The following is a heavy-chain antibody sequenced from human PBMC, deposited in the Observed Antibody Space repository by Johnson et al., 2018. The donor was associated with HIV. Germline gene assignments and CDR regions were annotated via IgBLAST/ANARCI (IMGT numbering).Heavy chain of an antibody. CDR1: GFTFDDYG. V-gene: IGHV3-20*04. CDR2: LNWNGGST. J-gene: IGHJ3*02. Sequence: VQLVESGGGVVRPGGSLRLSCAASGFTFDDYGMSWVRQAPGKGLEWVSGLNWNGGSTYYADYGNGRFTISRDNSKNTLYLQMNSLRAEDTALYYCARACRDGYTCDAFDSWGQGTMVTGSS. CDR3: ARACRDGYTCDAFDS. D-gene: IGHD5-24*01.